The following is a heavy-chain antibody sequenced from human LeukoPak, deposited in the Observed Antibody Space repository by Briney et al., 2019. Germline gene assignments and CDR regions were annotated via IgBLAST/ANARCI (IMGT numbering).Heavy chain of an antibody. D-gene: IGHD2-2*01. CDR3: ARAYCRSTNCCYPS. CDR2: IKQDESEK. CDR1: GFTFSNYW. J-gene: IGHJ5*02. V-gene: IGHV3-7*01. Sequence: GGSLRLSCVVSGFTFSNYWMSWVRQAPGKGLEWVANIKQDESEKYYVDSVKGRFTISRDNAKNSLYLQMNSLRAEDTAVYYCARAYCRSTNCCYPSWGQGTLVTVSS.